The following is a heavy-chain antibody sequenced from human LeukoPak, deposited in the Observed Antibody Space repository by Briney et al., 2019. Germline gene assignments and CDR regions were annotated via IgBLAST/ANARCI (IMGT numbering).Heavy chain of an antibody. Sequence: SETLSLTCGVYGGSYSDYYWSWVRQPPGKGVELIVEINHSGLTNYNPPRKSRVTISLDTSKDQSSLNLRSVNAADTAVYYCERQGGGKLVNTRRWFDPWGQGTLVTVSS. J-gene: IGHJ5*02. CDR1: GGSYSDYY. D-gene: IGHD6-13*01. V-gene: IGHV4-34*01. CDR2: INHSGLT. CDR3: ERQGGGKLVNTRRWFDP.